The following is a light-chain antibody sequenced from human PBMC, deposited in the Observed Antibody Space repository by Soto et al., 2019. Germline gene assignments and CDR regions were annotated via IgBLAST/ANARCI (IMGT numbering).Light chain of an antibody. CDR2: AAS. CDR1: QGISSY. V-gene: IGKV1-39*01. Sequence: EIQLTQSPSSLSASVVDRVTITCRASQGISSYLNWYQQKPGKAPKLLTYAASSLQSGVPSRFSGSGSGTDFTLTIGSLQPEDFATYYCQQSYSTHTFGQGTRLEIK. CDR3: QQSYSTHT. J-gene: IGKJ5*01.